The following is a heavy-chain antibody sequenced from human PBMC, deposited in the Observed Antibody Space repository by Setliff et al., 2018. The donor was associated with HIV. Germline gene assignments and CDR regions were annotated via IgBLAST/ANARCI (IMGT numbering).Heavy chain of an antibody. V-gene: IGHV4-39*01. D-gene: IGHD3-22*01. J-gene: IGHJ5*02. Sequence: LETLSLTCTVSGGSITRTPYYWGWIRQPPGKGLEWIGSIHHSGTAYDNPSLKSRVTISVDPSKNQILLRLSSVTAADTAVYYCASRVYYYDSSGYLREEGFDPWGQGTLVTVSS. CDR1: GGSITRTPYY. CDR2: IHHSGTA. CDR3: ASRVYYYDSSGYLREEGFDP.